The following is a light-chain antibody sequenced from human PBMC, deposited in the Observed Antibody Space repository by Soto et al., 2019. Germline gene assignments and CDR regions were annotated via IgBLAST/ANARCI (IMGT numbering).Light chain of an antibody. CDR3: RVWDSNSAHWV. J-gene: IGLJ3*02. Sequence: SYVVTQPPSVSVAPGQTARVTCGGNDIGSKSVHWHQQKPGQAPVLVVYDDRDRPSGIPERFSGSNSGNTATLTIRRVEAGDEADYYCRVWDSNSAHWVFGGGTKLTVL. CDR2: DDR. CDR1: DIGSKS. V-gene: IGLV3-21*02.